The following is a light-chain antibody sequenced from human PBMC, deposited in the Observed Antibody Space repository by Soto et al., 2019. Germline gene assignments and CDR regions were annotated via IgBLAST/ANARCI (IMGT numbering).Light chain of an antibody. V-gene: IGKV3-20*01. J-gene: IGKJ5*01. CDR2: GAS. CDR3: RQYGGPPGT. CDR1: QSVCSY. Sequence: DIVLTQSPATLSLSPGERATLSCRASQSVCSYLAWYQQKPGQAPRLLIYGASSRATGIPDRFSGSGSGTDFTLTITRLEPEDFAMYYCRQYGGPPGTFGQGTRLEIK.